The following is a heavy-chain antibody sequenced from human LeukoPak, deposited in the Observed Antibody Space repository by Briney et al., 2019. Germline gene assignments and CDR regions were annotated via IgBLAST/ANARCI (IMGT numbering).Heavy chain of an antibody. Sequence: SETLSLTCTVSGGSISSGSYYWSWIRQPAGKGLEWIGRIYTSGSTNYNPSLKSRVTISVDTSKNQFSLKLSSVTAADTAVYYCARDRIPSSTSGHGVFGPWGQGTLVTVSS. V-gene: IGHV4-61*02. D-gene: IGHD2-2*01. CDR2: IYTSGST. CDR3: ARDRIPSSTSGHGVFGP. J-gene: IGHJ5*02. CDR1: GGSISSGSYY.